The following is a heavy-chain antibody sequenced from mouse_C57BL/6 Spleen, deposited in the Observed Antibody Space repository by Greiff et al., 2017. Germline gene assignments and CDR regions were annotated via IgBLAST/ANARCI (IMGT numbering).Heavy chain of an antibody. Sequence: EVQLQQSGPELVKPGASVKISCKASGYTFTDYYMNWVKQSHGKSLEWIGDINPNNGGTSYNQTFKGKATLTVDTSSSTAYMELRSLTSEDSAVYYCARIPNYYGSSWFAYWGQGTLVTVSA. CDR1: GYTFTDYY. D-gene: IGHD1-1*01. J-gene: IGHJ3*01. CDR3: ARIPNYYGSSWFAY. CDR2: INPNNGGT. V-gene: IGHV1-26*01.